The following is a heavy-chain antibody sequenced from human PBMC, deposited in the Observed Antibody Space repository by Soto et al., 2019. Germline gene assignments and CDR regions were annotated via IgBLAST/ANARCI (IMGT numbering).Heavy chain of an antibody. V-gene: IGHV4-31*03. Sequence: LSLTCTVSGASVSTGAYYWGWVRQRPGRGLEWIGYVYESGYTYYNMSLKSRLTISLDRSNNQFSLGLTSVTAADTAVYYCVRALRHTAMVYPWLDPWGQGTMVTVYS. CDR1: GASVSTGAYY. CDR3: VRALRHTAMVYPWLDP. J-gene: IGHJ5*02. CDR2: VYESGYT. D-gene: IGHD5-18*01.